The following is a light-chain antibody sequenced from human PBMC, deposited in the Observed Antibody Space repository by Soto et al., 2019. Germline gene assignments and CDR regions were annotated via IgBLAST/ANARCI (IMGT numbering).Light chain of an antibody. CDR1: QSISSY. V-gene: IGKV1-39*01. J-gene: IGKJ3*01. CDR2: AAS. Sequence: DIQMTQSPSSLSASVGDRVTITCRASQSISSYLHWYQQKPGKAPKLLIYAASSLQSGVPSRFSGSGSGTDFTLTISSLQPEDFATDYCQQSYSTLFTFGPGTKVDIK. CDR3: QQSYSTLFT.